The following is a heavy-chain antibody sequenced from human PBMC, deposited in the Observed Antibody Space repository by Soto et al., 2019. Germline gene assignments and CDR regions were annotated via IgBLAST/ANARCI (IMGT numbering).Heavy chain of an antibody. CDR3: ARRGSSSWYGY. V-gene: IGHV4-39*01. Sequence: SETLSLTCTVSGGSISSSSYYWGWIRQPPGKGLEWIGCIYYSGSTYYNPSLKSRVTISVDTSKNQFSLKLSSVTAADTAVYYCARRGSSSWYGYWGQGTLVTVSS. CDR2: IYYSGST. D-gene: IGHD6-13*01. CDR1: GGSISSSSYY. J-gene: IGHJ4*02.